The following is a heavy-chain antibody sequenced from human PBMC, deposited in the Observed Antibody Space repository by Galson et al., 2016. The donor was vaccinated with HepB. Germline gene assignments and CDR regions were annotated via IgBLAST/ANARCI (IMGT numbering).Heavy chain of an antibody. V-gene: IGHV5-51*01. CDR2: LYPGDPHT. J-gene: IGHJ4*02. D-gene: IGHD3-16*01. CDR3: ARRLTHDSKIWDIDY. Sequence: QSGAEVKKPGESLRISCKGSGYSFTDYWIGWVRQMPGKGLEWMGILYPGDPHTRYSPSFQGQVTISADKSISTAYLQWSSLKASDTAIYYCARRLTHDSKIWDIDYWGQGTLVTVSS. CDR1: GYSFTDYW.